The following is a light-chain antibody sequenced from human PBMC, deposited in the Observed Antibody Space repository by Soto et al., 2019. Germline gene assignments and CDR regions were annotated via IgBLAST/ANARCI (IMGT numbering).Light chain of an antibody. CDR1: QSVSSSY. CDR2: GAS. Sequence: EIWLTQSPGTLSLSPGERATLSCRASQSVSSSYLAWYQQTPGQAPRRLIYGASSRATGIPDRFSGSGSGTDFTLTISRLEPEDSAVYYCQQYGSTQTFGGGTKVDIK. V-gene: IGKV3-20*01. CDR3: QQYGSTQT. J-gene: IGKJ4*01.